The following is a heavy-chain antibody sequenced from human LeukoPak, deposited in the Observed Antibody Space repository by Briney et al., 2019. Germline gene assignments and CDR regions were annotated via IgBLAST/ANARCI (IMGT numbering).Heavy chain of an antibody. J-gene: IGHJ6*03. CDR2: IHFKSGAT. CDR1: GYTFTDDY. V-gene: IGHV1-2*02. Sequence: GASVKVSCKPSGYTFTDDYLHWVRQAPGQGLEWMGWIHFKSGATNFPQKFQGRLTLTRDTSVSTASLDLRSLKSDDTAVYFCARERADCSRISCHTVDDYYSYLDVWGKGTTVTVSS. CDR3: ARERADCSRISCHTVDDYYSYLDV. D-gene: IGHD2-2*02.